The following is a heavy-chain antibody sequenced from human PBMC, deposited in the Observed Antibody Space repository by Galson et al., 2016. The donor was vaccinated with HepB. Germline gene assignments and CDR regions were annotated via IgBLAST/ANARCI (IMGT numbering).Heavy chain of an antibody. Sequence: SETLSLTCSVSGYSINNGYSWGRIRLPPGKGLEWIGTISHSGHTFYNPSLKSRVTLSLDASKNQFSLSLSSVTAADTAVYYCTREQWGSTIPDYWGQGTLVTVSS. D-gene: IGHD5/OR15-5a*01. V-gene: IGHV4-38-2*02. J-gene: IGHJ4*02. CDR3: TREQWGSTIPDY. CDR2: ISHSGHT. CDR1: GYSINNGYS.